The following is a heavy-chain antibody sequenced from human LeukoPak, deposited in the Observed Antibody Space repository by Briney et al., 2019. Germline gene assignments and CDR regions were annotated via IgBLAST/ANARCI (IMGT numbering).Heavy chain of an antibody. V-gene: IGHV3-21*01. CDR3: ARDRAARPLAY. J-gene: IGHJ4*02. Sequence: GGSLRLSCAASGFTFSSYSMNWVRQAPGKGLEWVSSISSSSSYIYYADSVKGRFTISRDNAKNSLYLQMNSLRAEETAVYYCARDRAARPLAYWGQGTLVTVSS. CDR2: ISSSSSYI. D-gene: IGHD6-6*01. CDR1: GFTFSSYS.